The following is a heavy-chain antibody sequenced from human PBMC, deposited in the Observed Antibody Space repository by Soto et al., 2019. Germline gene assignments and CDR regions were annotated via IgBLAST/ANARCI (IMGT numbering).Heavy chain of an antibody. CDR1: GVSIRSYF. V-gene: IGHV4-59*01. CDR2: TYYTADT. D-gene: IGHD3-10*01. CDR3: AGSKNRGESIDY. Sequence: TLSLTCSVSGVSIRSYFWSWIRQPPGKGLEWIGYTYYTADTKYSPSFESRATISADPSKKQFSLSLSPVSAADTALYFCAGSKNRGESIDYWGQGALVTVSS. J-gene: IGHJ4*02.